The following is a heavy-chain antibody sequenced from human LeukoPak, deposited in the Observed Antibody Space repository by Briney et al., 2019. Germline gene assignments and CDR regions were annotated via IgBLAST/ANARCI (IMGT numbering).Heavy chain of an antibody. Sequence: ASVKVSCKTSGYTFTSYGINWVRQAPGQGLEWMGWISAYNGNTNYAQNLQGRVTMTIDTYTSTAYMELRSLRSDDTAFYYCARDIPPYSGSYYSYYYYMNVWGKGTSVTISS. J-gene: IGHJ6*03. V-gene: IGHV1-18*01. D-gene: IGHD1-26*01. CDR3: ARDIPPYSGSYYSYYYYMNV. CDR1: GYTFTSYG. CDR2: ISAYNGNT.